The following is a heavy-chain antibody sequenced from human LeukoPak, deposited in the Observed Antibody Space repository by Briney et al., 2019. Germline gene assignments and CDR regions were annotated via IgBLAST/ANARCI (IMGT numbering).Heavy chain of an antibody. J-gene: IGHJ4*02. CDR2: IYHSGST. CDR1: GYSISGGYY. Sequence: SETLSLTCTVSGYSISGGYYWGWIRQPPGKGLEWIGSIYHSGSTYYNPSLKSRVTISVDTSKNQFSLKLSSVTAADTAVYYCARVLVVVAAGYYFDYWGQGTLVTVSS. V-gene: IGHV4-38-2*02. CDR3: ARVLVVVAAGYYFDY. D-gene: IGHD2-15*01.